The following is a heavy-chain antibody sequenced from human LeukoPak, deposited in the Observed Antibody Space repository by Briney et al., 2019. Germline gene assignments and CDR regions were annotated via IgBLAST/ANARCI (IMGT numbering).Heavy chain of an antibody. CDR2: ISYDGSNK. Sequence: PGGSLRLSCAASGFTFSSYAMHWVRQAPGKGLEWAAVISYDGSNKYYADSVKGRFTISRDNSKNTLYLQMNSLRAEDTAVYYCARLPTPQQLVRGYWDYFDYWGQGTLVTVSS. V-gene: IGHV3-30*04. D-gene: IGHD6-13*01. CDR3: ARLPTPQQLVRGYWDYFDY. CDR1: GFTFSSYA. J-gene: IGHJ4*02.